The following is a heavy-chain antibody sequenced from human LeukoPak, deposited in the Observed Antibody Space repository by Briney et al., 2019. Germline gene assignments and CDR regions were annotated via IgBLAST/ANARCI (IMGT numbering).Heavy chain of an antibody. V-gene: IGHV3-53*01. Sequence: GGSLRLSCAASGFTVSSKYMSWVRQAPGKGLEWVSVIYSGGNTDYGDSVKGRFTISRDNSKNTLYLQMNSLRAEDTAVYYCSGSSWYGYFDYWGQGTLVTVSS. J-gene: IGHJ4*02. CDR1: GFTVSSKY. CDR3: SGSSWYGYFDY. D-gene: IGHD6-13*01. CDR2: IYSGGNT.